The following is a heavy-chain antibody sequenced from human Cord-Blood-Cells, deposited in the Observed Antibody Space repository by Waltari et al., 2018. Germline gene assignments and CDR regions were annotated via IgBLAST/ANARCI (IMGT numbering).Heavy chain of an antibody. Sequence: EVQLVESGGGLVQPGGSLRLSCAASGFTFSSYSMHWVRQAPGKGLEWVSYISSSSSTIYYADSVKGRFTISRDNVKNSLYLQMNSLRDEDTAVYYCARDRDYDSSGYWFDPWGQGTLVTVSS. V-gene: IGHV3-48*02. J-gene: IGHJ5*02. CDR3: ARDRDYDSSGYWFDP. CDR1: GFTFSSYS. D-gene: IGHD3-22*01. CDR2: ISSSSSTI.